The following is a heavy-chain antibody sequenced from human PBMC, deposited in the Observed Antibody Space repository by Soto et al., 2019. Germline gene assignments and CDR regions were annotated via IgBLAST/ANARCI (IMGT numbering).Heavy chain of an antibody. V-gene: IGHV3-7*03. CDR2: IKQDGSEK. Sequence: AGGSLRHSCASSGCSFSNYWMNLVRQAPGKGLEWLANIKQDGSEKYYVDSVKGRFTISRDNTKNSLYLQMSSVRPEDTAVYYCAADVGGYIYGLARHWGPGTLVTVSS. CDR1: GCSFSNYW. CDR3: AADVGGYIYGLARH. D-gene: IGHD4-17*01. J-gene: IGHJ4*02.